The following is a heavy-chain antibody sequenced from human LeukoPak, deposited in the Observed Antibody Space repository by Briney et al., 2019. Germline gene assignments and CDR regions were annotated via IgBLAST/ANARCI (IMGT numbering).Heavy chain of an antibody. CDR3: ANQAVAGIGAFDI. D-gene: IGHD6-19*01. J-gene: IGHJ3*02. CDR1: GFTFSDYY. CDR2: ISYDGSNK. Sequence: GGSLRLSCAASGFTFSDYYMSWIRQAPGKGLEWVAVISYDGSNKYYADSVKGRFTISRDNSKNTLYLQMNSLRAEDTAVYYCANQAVAGIGAFDIWGQGTMVTVSS. V-gene: IGHV3-30*18.